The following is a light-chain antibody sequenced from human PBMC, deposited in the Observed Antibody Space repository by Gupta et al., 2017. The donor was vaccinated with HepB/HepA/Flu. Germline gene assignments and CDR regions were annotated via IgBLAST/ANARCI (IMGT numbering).Light chain of an antibody. CDR2: AAS. Sequence: DIQMTQSPSSLSASVGDRVTITCRASQSISSYLNWYQQKPGKAPKLLIYAASSLQSGVPYRFSGSGSGTDFTLTISSLQPEDVATYYCQQSYSTPYTFDQGTKLEIK. CDR3: QQSYSTPYT. CDR1: QSISSY. V-gene: IGKV1-39*01. J-gene: IGKJ2*01.